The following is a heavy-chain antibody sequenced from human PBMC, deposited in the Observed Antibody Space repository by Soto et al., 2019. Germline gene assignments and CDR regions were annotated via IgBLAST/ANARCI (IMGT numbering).Heavy chain of an antibody. Sequence: ASVKVSCKASGGTFSSYAISWVRQAPGQGLEWMGWINPNSGGTNYAQKFQGRVTMTRDTSISTAYMELSRLRSDDTAVYYCARSSMPYYWGQGTLVTVSS. V-gene: IGHV1-2*02. CDR2: INPNSGGT. CDR3: ARSSMPYY. D-gene: IGHD2-2*01. J-gene: IGHJ4*02. CDR1: GGTFSSYA.